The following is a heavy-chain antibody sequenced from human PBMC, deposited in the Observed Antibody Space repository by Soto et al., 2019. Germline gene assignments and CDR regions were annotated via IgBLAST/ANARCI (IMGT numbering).Heavy chain of an antibody. CDR1: GYTFTSYG. CDR2: ISAYNGNT. Sequence: ASVKVSCKASGYTFTSYGISWVRQAPGQGLEWMGWISAYNGNTNYAQKLQGRVTMTTDTSTSTAYMELRSLRSDDTAVYYCASRLGYCSGGSCFDAFDIWGQGTMVPVSS. D-gene: IGHD2-15*01. J-gene: IGHJ3*02. V-gene: IGHV1-18*01. CDR3: ASRLGYCSGGSCFDAFDI.